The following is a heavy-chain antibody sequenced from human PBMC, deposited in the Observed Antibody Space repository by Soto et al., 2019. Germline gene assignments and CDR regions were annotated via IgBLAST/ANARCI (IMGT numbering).Heavy chain of an antibody. D-gene: IGHD3-10*01. V-gene: IGHV3-23*01. Sequence: GGSLRLSCAASGFTFSSYAMSWVRQAPGKGLEWVSSISGSGGSTYYADSVKGRFTISRDNSKNTLYLQMNSLRAEDTAVYYCAKGMAVRGVNKTYYYYYGMDVWGQGTTVTVSS. J-gene: IGHJ6*02. CDR3: AKGMAVRGVNKTYYYYYGMDV. CDR2: ISGSGGST. CDR1: GFTFSSYA.